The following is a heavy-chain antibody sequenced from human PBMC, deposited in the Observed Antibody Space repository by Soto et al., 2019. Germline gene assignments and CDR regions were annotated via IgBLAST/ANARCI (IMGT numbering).Heavy chain of an antibody. V-gene: IGHV4-31*03. CDR1: GGSINSGGSH. CDR3: AWVTDAYKKGF. Sequence: QVQLQESGPGLVKPSQTLSLTCSVSGGSINSGGSHWTWIRQHPEKGLEWIGCIYYDNWATYSTSYNPSIQSRVVIAVDTYKNQVSLSLSSVTAADTAVYFLAWVTDAYKKGFWGQGTLVTVSS. D-gene: IGHD1-1*01. J-gene: IGHJ4*02. CDR2: IYYDNWAT.